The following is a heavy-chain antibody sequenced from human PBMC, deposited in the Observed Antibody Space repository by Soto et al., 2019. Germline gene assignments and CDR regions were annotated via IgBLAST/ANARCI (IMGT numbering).Heavy chain of an antibody. Sequence: QVQLVESGGGVVQPGRSLRLSCAACGFTFSSYGMHWVRQAPGKGLEWVAVIWYDGSNKYYADSVKGRFTISRDNSKNTMYLQMNSLRAEDTAVYYCARDSRYYYDSSGYYLDAFDIWGQGTMVTVSS. V-gene: IGHV3-33*01. CDR1: GFTFSSYG. CDR2: IWYDGSNK. CDR3: ARDSRYYYDSSGYYLDAFDI. D-gene: IGHD3-22*01. J-gene: IGHJ3*02.